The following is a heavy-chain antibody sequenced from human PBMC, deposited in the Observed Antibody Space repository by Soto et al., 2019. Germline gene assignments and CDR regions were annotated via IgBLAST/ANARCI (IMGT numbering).Heavy chain of an antibody. CDR3: AKNFLGGAYHEGYFDS. J-gene: IGHJ4*02. CDR1: GLTFPVYA. CDR2: IVGRGGST. Sequence: EVQLLDSGGVLFQLGGPLGPSCAPSGLTFPVYALSWVREAPGEGLQWLSAIVGRGGSTYYADSVRGRLTISRDNSRNTLYLQMNSLRAEDTAVYYCAKNFLGGAYHEGYFDSWGQGTRVTVSS. V-gene: IGHV3-23*01. D-gene: IGHD3-10*01.